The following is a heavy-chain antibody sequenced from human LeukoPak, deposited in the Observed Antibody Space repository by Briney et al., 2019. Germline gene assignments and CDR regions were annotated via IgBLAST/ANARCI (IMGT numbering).Heavy chain of an antibody. CDR3: ARQLAAAGTGRRNYYYYGMDV. CDR2: IYPGDSDT. V-gene: IGHV5-51*01. CDR1: GYSFTSYW. Sequence: GESLKISCKGSGYSFTSYWIGWVRQMPGKGLEWMGIIYPGDSDTRYSPSFQGQVTISADKSISTAYLQWSSLKASDTAMYYCARQLAAAGTGRRNYYYYGMDVWGQGTTVTVS. D-gene: IGHD6-13*01. J-gene: IGHJ6*02.